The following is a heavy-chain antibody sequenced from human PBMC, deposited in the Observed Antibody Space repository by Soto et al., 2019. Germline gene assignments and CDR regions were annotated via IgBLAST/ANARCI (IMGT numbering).Heavy chain of an antibody. D-gene: IGHD6-13*01. J-gene: IGHJ5*02. CDR2: TYYRSKWYN. CDR3: ARGHGYSSSWYRDWFDP. CDR1: GDSVSSNSAA. V-gene: IGHV6-1*01. Sequence: SQTLSLTCAISGDSVSSNSAAWNWIRHSPSRGLEWLGRTYYRSKWYNDYAVSVKSRITINPDTSKNQFSLQLSSVTPEDTAVYYCARGHGYSSSWYRDWFDPWGQGTLVTVSS.